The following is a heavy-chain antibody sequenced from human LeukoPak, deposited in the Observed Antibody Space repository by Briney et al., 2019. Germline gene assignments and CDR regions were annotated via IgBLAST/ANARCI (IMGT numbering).Heavy chain of an antibody. CDR2: VNPNSGVT. D-gene: IGHD5-12*01. J-gene: IGHJ6*03. Sequence: ASVKVSCKASGYTFTRFYIHWVRQAPGQGLEWRGWVNPNSGVTNYAQKLQGRVTITRDTSIDTAYMHLSRLRSDDTAVYYCSKDRYGDYEAPFHYYMDAWGRGTTVTVSS. CDR1: GYTFTRFY. V-gene: IGHV1-2*02. CDR3: SKDRYGDYEAPFHYYMDA.